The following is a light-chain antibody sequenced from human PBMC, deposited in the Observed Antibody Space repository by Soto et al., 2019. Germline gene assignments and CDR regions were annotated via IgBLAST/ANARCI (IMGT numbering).Light chain of an antibody. V-gene: IGLV2-11*01. CDR3: CSYAGSYTL. J-gene: IGLJ2*01. CDR2: DVS. Sequence: QSALTQPRSVSGSPGQSVTISCTGTGNDVGAYNYVSWYQQHPGRPPKLMIYDVSQRPSGVPDRFSASKSGNTASLTISGLQAEDEADYYCCSYAGSYTLFGGGTKLTVL. CDR1: GNDVGAYNY.